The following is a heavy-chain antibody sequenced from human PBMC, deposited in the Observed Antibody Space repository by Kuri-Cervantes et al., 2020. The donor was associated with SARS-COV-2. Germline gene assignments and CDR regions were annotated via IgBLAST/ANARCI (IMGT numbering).Heavy chain of an antibody. V-gene: IGHV5-51*01. J-gene: IGHJ4*02. CDR3: ARRYYYDSSGYRPKDYYFDY. Sequence: GESLKISCKGSGYSFTSYWIGWVRQMPGKGLEWMGIIYPGDSDTRYSPSFQGQVTISADKSISTANLQWSSLKASDTAMYYCARRYYYDSSGYRPKDYYFDYWGQGTLVTVSS. D-gene: IGHD3-22*01. CDR2: IYPGDSDT. CDR1: GYSFTSYW.